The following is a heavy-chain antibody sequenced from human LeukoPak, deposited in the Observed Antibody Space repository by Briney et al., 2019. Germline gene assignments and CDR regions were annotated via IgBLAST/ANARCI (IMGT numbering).Heavy chain of an antibody. CDR2: IWYDGSNK. V-gene: IGHV3-30*04. D-gene: IGHD3/OR15-3a*01. J-gene: IGHJ4*02. Sequence: PGRSLRLSCAASGFTFSSYAMHWVRQAPGKGLDWVAFIWYDGSNKYHTDSVKGRFTISRDNSKNTLYLQMNSLRVEDTAVYYCARGDWEMYYFDYWGQGTLVTVSS. CDR1: GFTFSSYA. CDR3: ARGDWEMYYFDY.